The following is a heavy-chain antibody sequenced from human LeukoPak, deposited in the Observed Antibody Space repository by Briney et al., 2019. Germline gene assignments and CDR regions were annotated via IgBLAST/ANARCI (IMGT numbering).Heavy chain of an antibody. Sequence: GGSLRLSCAASGITFSSNALSWVRQAPGKGLEWLSSISASGDSTNYAESVKGRFTISRDNSKNTLYLQMSSLRTEDTALYYCAKVVGGGDYWGQRTLVTVSS. CDR2: ISASGDST. J-gene: IGHJ4*02. CDR3: AKVVGGGDY. V-gene: IGHV3-23*01. CDR1: GITFSSNA.